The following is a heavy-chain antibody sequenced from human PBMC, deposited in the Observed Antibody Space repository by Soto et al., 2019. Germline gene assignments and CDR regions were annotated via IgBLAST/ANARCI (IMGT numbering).Heavy chain of an antibody. Sequence: QVQLVQSGAEVKKPGSSVKVSCKASGGTFSSYTISWVRQAPGQGLEWMGRIIPILGIANYAQKFQGRVTIXXDKSTSTAYMELSSLRSEDTAVYYCAREGGLPIDPWGQGTLVTVSS. V-gene: IGHV1-69*08. CDR3: AREGGLPIDP. J-gene: IGHJ5*02. D-gene: IGHD3-16*01. CDR2: IIPILGIA. CDR1: GGTFSSYT.